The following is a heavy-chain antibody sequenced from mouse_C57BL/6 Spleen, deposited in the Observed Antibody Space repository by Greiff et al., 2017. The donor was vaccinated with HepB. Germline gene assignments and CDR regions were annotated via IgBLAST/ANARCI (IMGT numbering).Heavy chain of an antibody. D-gene: IGHD3-2*02. V-gene: IGHV1-81*01. CDR1: GYTFTSYG. CDR3: ARSGGTGYAMDY. J-gene: IGHJ4*01. Sequence: VQLQQSGAELARPGASVKLSCKASGYTFTSYGISWVKQRTGQGLEWIGEIYPRSGNTYYNEKFKGKATLTADKSSSTAYMELCSLTSEDSAVYFCARSGGTGYAMDYWGQGTSVTVSS. CDR2: IYPRSGNT.